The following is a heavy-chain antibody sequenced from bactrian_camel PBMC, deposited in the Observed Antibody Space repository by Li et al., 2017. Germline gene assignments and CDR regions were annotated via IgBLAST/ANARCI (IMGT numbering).Heavy chain of an antibody. J-gene: IGHJ4*01. CDR1: TTGYGFFGFC. CDR3: AKDTVVVAGTEGWGYNY. Sequence: HVQLVESGGGAVQAGGSLRLSCITSTTGYGFFGFCMGWFRQGPGKEREGVALIYGNGRTCYDNSVKGRFTISRDNAKNTLYLQLNSLKTEDTAMYFCAKDTVVVAGTEGWGYNYWGQGTQVTVS. D-gene: IGHD6*01. CDR2: IYGNGRT. V-gene: IGHV3S63*01.